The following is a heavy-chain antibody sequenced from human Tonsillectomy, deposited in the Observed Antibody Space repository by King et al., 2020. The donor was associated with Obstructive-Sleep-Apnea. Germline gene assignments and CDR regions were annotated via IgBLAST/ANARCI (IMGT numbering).Heavy chain of an antibody. CDR3: ARGGGGSGNY. CDR2: IYYSGST. Sequence: PLQESGPGLVKPSQTLSLTCIVSGGSISSGGYYWSWIRQHPGKGLEWIGYIYYSGSTYYNPSLMSRVTISVDTSKNQFSLKLSSVTAADTAVYYCARGGGGSGNYWGQGTLVTVSS. D-gene: IGHD3-10*01. CDR1: GGSISSGGYY. V-gene: IGHV4-31*03. J-gene: IGHJ4*02.